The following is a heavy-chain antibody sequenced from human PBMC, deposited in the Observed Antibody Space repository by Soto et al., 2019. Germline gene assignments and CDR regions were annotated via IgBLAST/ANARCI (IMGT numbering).Heavy chain of an antibody. V-gene: IGHV3-21*01. CDR3: ARGEYYYGSGSYPPTSVRAGYYYYYYMDV. J-gene: IGHJ6*03. Sequence: GGSLRLSCAASGFTFSSYSMNWVRQAPGKGLEWVSSISSSSSYIYYADSVKGRFTISRDNAKNSLYLQMNSLRAEDTAVYYCARGEYYYGSGSYPPTSVRAGYYYYYYMDVWGKGTTVTVSS. D-gene: IGHD3-10*01. CDR2: ISSSSSYI. CDR1: GFTFSSYS.